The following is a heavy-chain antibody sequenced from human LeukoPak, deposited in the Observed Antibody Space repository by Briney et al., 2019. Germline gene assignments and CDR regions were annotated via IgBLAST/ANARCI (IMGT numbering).Heavy chain of an antibody. CDR3: ARDRPPGFGSGYSSRTADAFDI. V-gene: IGHV3-9*01. CDR2: ISWNSGSI. Sequence: GGSLRLSCAASGFTFDDYAMHWVRQAPGKGLEWVSGISWNSGSIGYADSVKGRFTISRDNAKNSLYLQMNSLRAEDTAVYYFARDRPPGFGSGYSSRTADAFDIGGKGKMVTVSS. D-gene: IGHD3-3*01. J-gene: IGHJ3*02. CDR1: GFTFDDYA.